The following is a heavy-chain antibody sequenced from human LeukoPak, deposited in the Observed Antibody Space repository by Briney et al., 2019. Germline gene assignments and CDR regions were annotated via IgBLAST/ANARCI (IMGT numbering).Heavy chain of an antibody. CDR1: GFTFDDYG. CDR2: INWNGGST. Sequence: PGGSLRLSCAASGFTFDDYGMSWVRQAPGKGLEWVSGINWNGGSTGYADSVKGRLTISRDNAKNSLYLQMNSLRAEDTALYYCARGLTYYYDSSGPLINDYWGQGTLVTVSS. D-gene: IGHD3-22*01. J-gene: IGHJ4*02. CDR3: ARGLTYYYDSSGPLINDY. V-gene: IGHV3-20*04.